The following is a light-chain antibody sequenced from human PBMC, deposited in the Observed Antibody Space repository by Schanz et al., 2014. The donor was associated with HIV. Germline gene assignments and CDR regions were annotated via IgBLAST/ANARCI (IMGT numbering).Light chain of an antibody. V-gene: IGLV1-40*01. CDR1: SSNIGAGFD. Sequence: QSVLTQPPSVSGAPGQTVTISCTGSSSNIGAGFDLQWYQHLPRTAPKLLIYGNSNRPSGVPDRFSGSKSGTSASLAITGLQAEDEADYYCSSYTSSSTLVVFGGGTKLTVL. CDR2: GNS. J-gene: IGLJ2*01. CDR3: SSYTSSSTLVV.